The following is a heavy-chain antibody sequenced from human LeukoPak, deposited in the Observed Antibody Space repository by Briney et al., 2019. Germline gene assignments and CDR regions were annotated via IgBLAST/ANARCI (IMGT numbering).Heavy chain of an antibody. Sequence: SSETLTLTCTVSGGSSSSYYWSWIRQPPGKELEWFGYIYYSGSSNYNPSLKSRVTISVDTSKNHFSQKLSSVTAADTAVYYCARGYSSRKIDYWGQGTLVTVSS. J-gene: IGHJ4*02. CDR2: IYYSGSS. V-gene: IGHV4-59*08. CDR3: ARGYSSRKIDY. D-gene: IGHD6-13*01. CDR1: GGSSSSYY.